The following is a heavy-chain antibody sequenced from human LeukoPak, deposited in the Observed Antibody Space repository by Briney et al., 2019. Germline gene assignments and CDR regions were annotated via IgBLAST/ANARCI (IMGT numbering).Heavy chain of an antibody. CDR3: AREQDYDILTGYNFDY. CDR2: ISSSSSYI. V-gene: IGHV3-21*01. Sequence: GGSLRLSCAASGFIFSNYAMTWVRQTPGKGLEWVSSISSSSSYIYYADSVKGRFTISRDNAKNSLYLQMNSLRAEDTAVYYCAREQDYDILTGYNFDYWGQGTLVTVSS. J-gene: IGHJ4*02. CDR1: GFIFSNYA. D-gene: IGHD3-9*01.